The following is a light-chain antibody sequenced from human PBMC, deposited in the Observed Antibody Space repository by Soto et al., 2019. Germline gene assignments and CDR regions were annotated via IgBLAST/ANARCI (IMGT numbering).Light chain of an antibody. V-gene: IGKV3-20*01. CDR2: GTS. CDR1: QTVSSKY. J-gene: IGKJ4*01. CDR3: QQYGNSLT. Sequence: EIVWTQSPGTLSLSPREGATLSCRASQTVSSKYLAWYQQKPDQAHRLVVSGTSNRATGIPARFSGSGSGTDFTPINRRLEPEDFAVYYCQQYGNSLTFGGGTQVE.